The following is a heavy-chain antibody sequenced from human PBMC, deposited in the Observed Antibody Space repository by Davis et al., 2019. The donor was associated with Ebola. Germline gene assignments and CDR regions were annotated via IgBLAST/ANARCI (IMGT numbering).Heavy chain of an antibody. V-gene: IGHV3-9*01. CDR1: GFTFDDYA. Sequence: SLKISCAASGFTFDDYAMHWVRQAPGKGLEWVSGISRNSGSIGYADSVKGRFTISRDNAKNSLYLQMNSLRAEDTAVYYCAKDRGGSYYAPFDYWGQGTLVTVSS. J-gene: IGHJ4*02. CDR3: AKDRGGSYYAPFDY. D-gene: IGHD1-26*01. CDR2: ISRNSGSI.